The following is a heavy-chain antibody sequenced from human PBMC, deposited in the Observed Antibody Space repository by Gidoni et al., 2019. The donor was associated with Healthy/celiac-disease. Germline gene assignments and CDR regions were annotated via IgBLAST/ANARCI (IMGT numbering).Heavy chain of an antibody. D-gene: IGHD6-19*01. Sequence: QVQLQQWGAGLLKPSETLSLTCAVYGGSVSGYYWSWIRQPPGKGLEWIGEINHSGSTNYNPSLKSRVTISVDTSKNQFSLKLSSVTAADTAVYYCARGSRGIAVAGTNFDYWGQGTLVTVSS. V-gene: IGHV4-34*01. CDR2: INHSGST. CDR1: GGSVSGYY. J-gene: IGHJ4*02. CDR3: ARGSRGIAVAGTNFDY.